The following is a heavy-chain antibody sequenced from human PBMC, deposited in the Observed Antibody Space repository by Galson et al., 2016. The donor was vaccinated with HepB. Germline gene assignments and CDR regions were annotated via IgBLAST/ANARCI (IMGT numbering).Heavy chain of an antibody. V-gene: IGHV5-51*01. CDR1: GYTSSNYW. D-gene: IGHD6-19*01. Sequence: QSGAEVKKPGESLEISCEGSGYTSSNYWIGWVRQMPGKGLEWMGIIYLDDSDTRYSPSFQGQVTISADKSINTAYLQWSSLKASDTAIYYCARRDSNGWLAYYQHWGQGTLVTVSS. CDR2: IYLDDSDT. J-gene: IGHJ1*01. CDR3: ARRDSNGWLAYYQH.